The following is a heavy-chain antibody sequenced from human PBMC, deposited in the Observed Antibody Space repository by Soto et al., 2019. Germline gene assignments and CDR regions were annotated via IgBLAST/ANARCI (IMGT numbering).Heavy chain of an antibody. CDR1: GFTFSTYP. CDR2: ISGSGIST. D-gene: IGHD4-4*01. CDR3: VKPPVITASYYYYDMDV. Sequence: AQLLESGGGLVQSGGSLRLSCAASGFTFSTYPMSWVRQAPGKGLEWVSGISGSGISTYYTDSVKGRFTISRDNSKNTVFLQMNSLRDEDTAVYYCVKPPVITASYYYYDMDVWGQGTTVTVSS. J-gene: IGHJ6*02. V-gene: IGHV3-23*01.